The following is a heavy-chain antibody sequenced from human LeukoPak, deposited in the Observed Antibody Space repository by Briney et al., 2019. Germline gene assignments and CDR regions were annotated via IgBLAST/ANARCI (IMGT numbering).Heavy chain of an antibody. Sequence: KVSCKASGGTFSSYAISWVRQAPGQGLEWMGGIIPIFGTANYAQKFQGRVTITADKSTSTAYMELSSLRSEDTAVYYCARGRVGGHYYDSSGYYLHYWGQGTLVTVPS. CDR2: IIPIFGTA. CDR1: GGTFSSYA. D-gene: IGHD3-22*01. J-gene: IGHJ4*02. V-gene: IGHV1-69*06. CDR3: ARGRVGGHYYDSSGYYLHY.